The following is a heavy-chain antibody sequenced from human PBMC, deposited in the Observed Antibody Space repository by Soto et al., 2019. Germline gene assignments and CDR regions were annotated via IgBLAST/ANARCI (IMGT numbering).Heavy chain of an antibody. Sequence: ASVKVSCKASGYTFTSYGISWVRQAPGQGLEWMGWISPYNDDTKYTQKLQGRVTMTTDTSTGTAYMELRSLRSDDTAVYYCAREYCSGGSCYGVDYWGQGTLVTVSS. CDR1: GYTFTSYG. CDR2: ISPYNDDT. CDR3: AREYCSGGSCYGVDY. J-gene: IGHJ4*02. D-gene: IGHD2-15*01. V-gene: IGHV1-18*01.